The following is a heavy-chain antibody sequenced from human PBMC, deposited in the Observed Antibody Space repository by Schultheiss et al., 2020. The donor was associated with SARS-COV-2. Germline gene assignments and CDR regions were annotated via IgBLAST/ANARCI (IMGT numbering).Heavy chain of an antibody. V-gene: IGHV4-34*01. Sequence: SETLSLTCAVYGGSFSGYYWSWIRQPPGKGLEWIGEINHSGSTNYNPSLKSRVTISVDTSKNQFSLKLSSVTAADTAVYYCARGLREYSYGGVCAFDIWGQGTMVTVSS. J-gene: IGHJ3*02. D-gene: IGHD5-18*01. CDR3: ARGLREYSYGGVCAFDI. CDR1: GGSFSGYY. CDR2: INHSGST.